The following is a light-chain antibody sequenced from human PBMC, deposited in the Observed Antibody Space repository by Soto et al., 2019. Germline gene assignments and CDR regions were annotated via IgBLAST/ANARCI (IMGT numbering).Light chain of an antibody. CDR1: QSISIY. V-gene: IGKV1-39*01. J-gene: IGKJ1*01. Sequence: DIQMSQSPSSLAASVGDRVTMTCRASQSISIYLNWYQQKPGKAPKVLIYAASSLQSGVPPRFSGSGSGTDFTLTIRCLQPEDFATYFCQQSYNIPRATFGQGTKVDIK. CDR2: AAS. CDR3: QQSYNIPRAT.